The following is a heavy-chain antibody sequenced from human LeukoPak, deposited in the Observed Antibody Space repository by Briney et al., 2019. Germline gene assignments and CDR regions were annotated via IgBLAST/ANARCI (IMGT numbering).Heavy chain of an antibody. CDR1: GYSFTAYW. CDR3: GRHQHSGSYGAFDI. CDR2: IHPGDSDT. J-gene: IGHJ3*02. V-gene: IGHV5-51*01. Sequence: PGESLKISCQGSGYSFTAYWIGWVRHMPGRGLEWVGIIHPGDSDTRYSPSFQGQVTISADKSITTAYLQWSSLKASDTAMYYCGRHQHSGSYGAFDIWGQGTMVTVSS. D-gene: IGHD1-26*01.